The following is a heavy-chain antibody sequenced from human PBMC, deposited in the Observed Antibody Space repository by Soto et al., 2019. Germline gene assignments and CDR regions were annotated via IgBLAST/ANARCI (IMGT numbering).Heavy chain of an antibody. J-gene: IGHJ4*02. Sequence: QTGGSLRLSCAASGFTFSIYGMHWVRQAPGKGLEWVAVISYDGSNKYYADSVKGRFTISRDNSKNTLYLQMNSLRAEDTAVYYCAKDLSYWGQGTLVTVSS. V-gene: IGHV3-30*18. CDR2: ISYDGSNK. CDR1: GFTFSIYG. CDR3: AKDLSY.